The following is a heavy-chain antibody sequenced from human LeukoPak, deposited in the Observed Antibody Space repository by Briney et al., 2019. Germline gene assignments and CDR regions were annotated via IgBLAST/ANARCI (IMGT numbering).Heavy chain of an antibody. CDR3: ARRGQQWLVRGWFDP. J-gene: IGHJ5*02. CDR2: IYYSGST. V-gene: IGHV4-39*07. D-gene: IGHD6-19*01. CDR1: GGSISSSSYY. Sequence: SETLSLTCTVSGGSISSSSYYWGWIRQPPGKGLEWIGSIYYSGSTYYNPSLKSRVTISVDTSKNQFSLKLSSVTAADTAVYYCARRGQQWLVRGWFDPWGQGTLVTVSS.